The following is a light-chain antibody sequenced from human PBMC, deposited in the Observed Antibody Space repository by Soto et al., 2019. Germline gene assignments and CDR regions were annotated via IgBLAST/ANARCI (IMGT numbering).Light chain of an antibody. CDR3: QQSYSTTST. Sequence: IHMTQSPSSLSPSVGDRVTIDXRVSPSITRYLNWYQQNPGXAPKXXXDDXSSLQRGGPSRLSGSGSGTDFTLPISSLQPEDFSTYHCQQSYSTTSTFGQGTRLEIK. CDR2: DXS. J-gene: IGKJ5*01. V-gene: IGKV1-39*01. CDR1: PSITRY.